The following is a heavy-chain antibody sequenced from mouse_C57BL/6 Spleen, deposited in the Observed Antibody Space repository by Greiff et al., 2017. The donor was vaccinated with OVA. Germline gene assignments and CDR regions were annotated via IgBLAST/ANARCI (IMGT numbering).Heavy chain of an antibody. J-gene: IGHJ4*01. CDR2: IDPSDSET. CDR1: GYTFTSYW. CDR3: ATYACGHDSMDY. D-gene: IGHD1-1*01. V-gene: IGHV1-52*01. Sequence: VQLQQPGAELVRPGSSVKLSCKASGYTFTSYWMHWVKQRPIQGLEWIGNIDPSDSETHYNQKFKDKATLTVDKSSSTAYMQLSSLTSEDSAVYYSATYACGHDSMDYWGQGTSVTVSS.